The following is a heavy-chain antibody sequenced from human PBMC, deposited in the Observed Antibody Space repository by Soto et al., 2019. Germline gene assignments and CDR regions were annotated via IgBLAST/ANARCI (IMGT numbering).Heavy chain of an antibody. CDR1: GFTFSSYA. V-gene: IGHV3-30-3*01. CDR3: ARDYYKYYDSSGYYRSPAY. D-gene: IGHD3-22*01. CDR2: ISYDGGDK. J-gene: IGHJ4*02. Sequence: RGSLRLSCAASGFTFSSYAMHWVRQAPGNGLEWVALISYDGGDKDYADSVKGRFTISRDNSRNTLFLQMNSLRAEDTAVYYCARDYYKYYDSSGYYRSPAYLGQGTLVTVSS.